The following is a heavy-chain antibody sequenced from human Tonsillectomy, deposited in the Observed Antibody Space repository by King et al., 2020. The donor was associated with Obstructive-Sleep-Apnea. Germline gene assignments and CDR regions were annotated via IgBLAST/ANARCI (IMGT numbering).Heavy chain of an antibody. CDR1: GFTFDDYT. J-gene: IGHJ5*02. D-gene: IGHD3-22*01. CDR2: ISWDGGST. Sequence: VQLVESGGVVVQPGGSLRLSCAASGFTFDDYTMHWVRQTPGAGLVGVSLISWDGGSTPYADSVKGRFTISRDNSKNSLYLQMNSLRTEDTALYYCAKDFITWFDPWGQGTLVTVSS. V-gene: IGHV3-43*01. CDR3: AKDFITWFDP.